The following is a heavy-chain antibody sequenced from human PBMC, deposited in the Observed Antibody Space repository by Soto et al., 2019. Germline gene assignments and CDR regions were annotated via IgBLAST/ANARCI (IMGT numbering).Heavy chain of an antibody. J-gene: IGHJ4*02. Sequence: GASVKVSCKASGYTFTSYDINWVRQATGQGLEWMGWMNPNSGNTGYAQKFQGRVTMTRNTSISTAYMELSSLRSEDTAVYYCARGTNLYHYDSSGYTVNWGQGTLVTVSS. CDR2: MNPNSGNT. CDR1: GYTFTSYD. D-gene: IGHD3-22*01. CDR3: ARGTNLYHYDSSGYTVN. V-gene: IGHV1-8*01.